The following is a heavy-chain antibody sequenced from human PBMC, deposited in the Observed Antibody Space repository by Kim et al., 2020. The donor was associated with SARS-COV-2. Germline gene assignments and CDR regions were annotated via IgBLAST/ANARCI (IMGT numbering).Heavy chain of an antibody. CDR1: GFTFSSRW. D-gene: IGHD3-10*01. CDR2: INSDGSAT. CDR3: ATLDRSGSEDY. J-gene: IGHJ4*02. Sequence: GGSLRLSCAASGFTFSSRWIHWVRQPPGKGLVLVSGINSDGSATSHADSVKGRFTISRDNARNTVYLQMSSLRAEDTAVYYCATLDRSGSEDYWGQGTLVTVSS. V-gene: IGHV3-74*01.